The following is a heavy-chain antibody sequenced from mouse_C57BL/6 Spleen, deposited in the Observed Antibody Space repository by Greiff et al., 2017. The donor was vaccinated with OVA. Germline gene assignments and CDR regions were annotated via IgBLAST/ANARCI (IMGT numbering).Heavy chain of an antibody. D-gene: IGHD1-1*01. CDR3: ASLTTVVASWYFDY. Sequence: EVHLVESGGDLVKPGGSLKLSCAASGFTFSSYGMSWVRQTPDKRLEWVATISSGGSYTYYPDSVKGRFTISRDNAKNTLYLQMSSLKSEDTAMYYCASLTTVVASWYFDYWGQGTTLTVSS. V-gene: IGHV5-6*01. CDR2: ISSGGSYT. J-gene: IGHJ2*01. CDR1: GFTFSSYG.